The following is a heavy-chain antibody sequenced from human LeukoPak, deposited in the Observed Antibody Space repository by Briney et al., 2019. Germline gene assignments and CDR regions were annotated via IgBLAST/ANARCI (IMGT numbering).Heavy chain of an antibody. J-gene: IGHJ3*02. D-gene: IGHD1-26*01. V-gene: IGHV3-48*03. CDR3: ARSVLVGATGAFDI. CDR1: GLSFSSSG. Sequence: GGSLRLSCAASGLSFSSSGMNWVRQAPGKGLEWVSYISTTGSTIYYADSVKGRYTISRDNARSSLFLSMSSLRAEDTALYYCARSVLVGATGAFDIWGQGTMVTVS. CDR2: ISTTGSTI.